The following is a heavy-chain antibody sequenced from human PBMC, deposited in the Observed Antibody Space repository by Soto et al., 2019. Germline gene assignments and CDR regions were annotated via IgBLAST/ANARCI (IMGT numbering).Heavy chain of an antibody. J-gene: IGHJ4*02. CDR1: GYAFSSYA. D-gene: IGHD6-19*01. CDR3: ARSSGWYYYFDY. V-gene: IGHV1-3*04. CDR2: INIGSGNT. Sequence: GASVKLSGKASGYAFSSYAMHCVRQAPGQRLEWMGWINIGSGNTEYSQNFQDRITITRDTSASTVYMELSGLRSEDTAVYYCARSSGWYYYFDYWGQGTLVTVSS.